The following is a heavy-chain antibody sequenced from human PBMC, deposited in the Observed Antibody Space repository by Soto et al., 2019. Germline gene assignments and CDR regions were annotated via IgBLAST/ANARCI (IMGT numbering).Heavy chain of an antibody. Sequence: GGSLRLSCTASGFTFGDYAMSWFRQAPGKGLEWVGFIRSKAYGGTTEYAASVKGRFTISRDDSKSIAYLQMNSLKTEDTAVYYCTREPSAAGSNWFDPWGQGTLVTVSS. CDR2: IRSKAYGGTT. D-gene: IGHD6-13*01. J-gene: IGHJ5*02. CDR3: TREPSAAGSNWFDP. CDR1: GFTFGDYA. V-gene: IGHV3-49*03.